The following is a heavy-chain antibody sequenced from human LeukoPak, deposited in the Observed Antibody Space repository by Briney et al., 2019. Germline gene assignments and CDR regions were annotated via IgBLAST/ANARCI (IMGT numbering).Heavy chain of an antibody. CDR2: INANSGGT. Sequence: AAVKVSCKASGYTFTGYYIHWVRQAPGQALEWMGWINANSGGTQYPQRFQGGVTMTRDTSISTAYMELSRLRSDDSAFYYCARAQNRYCSSTSCPIDYWGQGTLVTV. CDR1: GYTFTGYY. V-gene: IGHV1-2*02. D-gene: IGHD2-2*01. CDR3: ARAQNRYCSSTSCPIDY. J-gene: IGHJ4*02.